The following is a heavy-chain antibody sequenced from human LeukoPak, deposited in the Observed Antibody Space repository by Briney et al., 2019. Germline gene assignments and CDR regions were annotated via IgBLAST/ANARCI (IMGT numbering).Heavy chain of an antibody. V-gene: IGHV1-2*02. D-gene: IGHD1-26*01. CDR2: INPNSGGT. J-gene: IGHJ6*03. Sequence: ASVKVSCKAFGYTFTRYYMHWVRQAPGQGLEWMGWINPNSGGTNYAQKFQGRVTMTRDTSISTAYMELSRLRSDDTAVYYCARGPMGGSYYEYYYYYMDVWGKGTTVTVSS. CDR3: ARGPMGGSYYEYYYYYMDV. CDR1: GYTFTRYY.